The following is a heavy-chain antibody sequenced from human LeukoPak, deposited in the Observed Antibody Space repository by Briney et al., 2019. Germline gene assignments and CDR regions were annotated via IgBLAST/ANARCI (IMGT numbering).Heavy chain of an antibody. Sequence: GGSLRLSCAASGFTFSSYSMNWVRQTPGKGLERVSYISSSSSTIYYADSVKGRFTISRDNAKNSLYLQMNSLRAEDTAVYYCARERIVGAEDYFDYWGQGTLVTVSS. CDR1: GFTFSSYS. D-gene: IGHD1-26*01. CDR3: ARERIVGAEDYFDY. V-gene: IGHV3-48*01. CDR2: ISSSSSTI. J-gene: IGHJ4*02.